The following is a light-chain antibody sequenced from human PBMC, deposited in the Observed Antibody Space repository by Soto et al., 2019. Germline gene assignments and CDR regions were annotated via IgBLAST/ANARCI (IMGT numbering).Light chain of an antibody. Sequence: QSALTQPASVSGSPGQSITISCTGTSSDVGGYNYVAWYQQHPDKAPKLMIYEVTNRPSGVSNRFSGSKSGNTASQTISGLQAEDEADYYCSSYTSSNTGVFGTGTKLTVL. J-gene: IGLJ1*01. CDR1: SSDVGGYNY. V-gene: IGLV2-14*01. CDR3: SSYTSSNTGV. CDR2: EVT.